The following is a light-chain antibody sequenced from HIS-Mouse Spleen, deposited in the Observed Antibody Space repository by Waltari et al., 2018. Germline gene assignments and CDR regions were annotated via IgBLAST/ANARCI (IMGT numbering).Light chain of an antibody. CDR2: EDS. J-gene: IGLJ2*01. Sequence: SYELTQPPSVSVSPGQTARLTCSGDALPNKYAYWSQQKSGQAPVLVIYEDSKRPSGIPERFSGSSSGTMATLTISGAQVEDEADYYCYSTDSSGNHRVFGGGTKLTVL. V-gene: IGLV3-10*01. CDR3: YSTDSSGNHRV. CDR1: ALPNKY.